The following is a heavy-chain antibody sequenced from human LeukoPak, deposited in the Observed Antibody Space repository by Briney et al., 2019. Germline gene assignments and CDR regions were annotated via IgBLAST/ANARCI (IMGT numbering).Heavy chain of an antibody. D-gene: IGHD1-1*01. Sequence: NTSETLSLTCAVYGGSFSGYYWSWIRQPPGKGLEWIGEINHSGSTNYNPSLKSRVTISVDTSKNQFSLKLSSVTAADTAVYFCARDGPWKSDCWGQGTLVTVSS. CDR1: GGSFSGYY. CDR3: ARDGPWKSDC. V-gene: IGHV4-34*01. J-gene: IGHJ4*02. CDR2: INHSGST.